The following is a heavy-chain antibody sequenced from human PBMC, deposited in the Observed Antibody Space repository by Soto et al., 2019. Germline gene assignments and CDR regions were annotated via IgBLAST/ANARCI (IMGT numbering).Heavy chain of an antibody. CDR1: GFTFSSSG. CDR3: AKAGDDIVVVQAAIQLSYYYYGMDV. Sequence: SLRLSCAASGFTFSSSGMHWVRQAPGEGLEWVAVIWHDGSNKYYADSVNGRFTISRDNSKNTLYLQMNRLRAEDKAVYYCAKAGDDIVVVQAAIQLSYYYYGMDVWGQGTTVTVSS. J-gene: IGHJ6*02. V-gene: IGHV3-33*06. CDR2: IWHDGSNK. D-gene: IGHD2-2*02.